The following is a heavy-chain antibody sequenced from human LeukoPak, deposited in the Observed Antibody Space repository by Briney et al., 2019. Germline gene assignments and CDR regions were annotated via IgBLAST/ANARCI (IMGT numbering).Heavy chain of an antibody. CDR1: AGSFTGYY. CDR2: IDHTGIV. J-gene: IGHJ4*02. Sequence: SETLSLTCAVNAGSFTGYYWSWIRQPPGKGLEGIGEIDHTGIVSYNPSLRSRVTISVDTFKNQFSLNLRSVTAADRAIYYCARGGYGPGSHYRYWGQGTLVTVSS. V-gene: IGHV4-34*01. D-gene: IGHD3-10*01. CDR3: ARGGYGPGSHYRY.